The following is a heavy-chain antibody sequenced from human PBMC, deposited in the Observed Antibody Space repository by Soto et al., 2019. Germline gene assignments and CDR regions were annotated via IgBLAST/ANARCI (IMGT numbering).Heavy chain of an antibody. Sequence: QVQLVQSGAEVRKPGSSVKVSCKSSGESFSDFAISWVRQAPEKGLEWMGGIIPVSGTPNYAQRFQGRVLITADVSTKTAYMDLTNLRYEDTAVYYCAITPGGSHHALYLMDVWGQGTTVTVSS. CDR3: AITPGGSHHALYLMDV. J-gene: IGHJ6*02. CDR2: IIPVSGTP. V-gene: IGHV1-69*19. CDR1: GESFSDFA. D-gene: IGHD3-10*01.